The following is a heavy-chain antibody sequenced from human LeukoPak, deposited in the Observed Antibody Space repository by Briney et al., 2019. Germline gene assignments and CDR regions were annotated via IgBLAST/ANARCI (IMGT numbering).Heavy chain of an antibody. CDR1: GLNVSENY. Sequence: GGSLTLSCAASGLNVSENYMRWVRHAPGKGLEWFLIIYTSGSTSYADSVQGRFTISRDSSQNTVLLQMSSLRAEDTAVYYCARGRPTFYFDYWGQGTLVTVSS. CDR3: ARGRPTFYFDY. V-gene: IGHV3-66*01. J-gene: IGHJ4*02. D-gene: IGHD3-16*01. CDR2: IYTSGST.